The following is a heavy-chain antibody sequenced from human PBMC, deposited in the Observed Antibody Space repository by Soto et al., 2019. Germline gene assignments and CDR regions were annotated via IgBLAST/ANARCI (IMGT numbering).Heavy chain of an antibody. Sequence: EVQMVESGGGLVQPGGSLRLSCAASGFTFGSHWMHWVRQAPGKGLVYVSRISSGGTTTNYAESVKGRFTISRDNARNTLYLQMNSLRVEDTAVYYCARFGTSYDTSGFLDCGQGTPVTGSS. V-gene: IGHV3-74*01. CDR2: ISSGGTTT. CDR1: GFTFGSHW. D-gene: IGHD3-22*01. J-gene: IGHJ4*02. CDR3: ARFGTSYDTSGFLD.